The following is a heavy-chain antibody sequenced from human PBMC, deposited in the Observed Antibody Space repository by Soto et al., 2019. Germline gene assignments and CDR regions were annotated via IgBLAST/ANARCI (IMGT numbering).Heavy chain of an antibody. CDR1: GGTFSSYA. CDR3: ARVGGTTKDYYYGMDV. Sequence: ASVKVSCKASGGTFSSYAISWGRQAPGQGLEWMGGIIPIFGTANYAQKFQGRVTITADESTSTAYMELSSLRSEDTAVYYCARVGGTTKDYYYGMDVWGQGTTVTVSS. D-gene: IGHD1-1*01. CDR2: IIPIFGTA. J-gene: IGHJ6*02. V-gene: IGHV1-69*13.